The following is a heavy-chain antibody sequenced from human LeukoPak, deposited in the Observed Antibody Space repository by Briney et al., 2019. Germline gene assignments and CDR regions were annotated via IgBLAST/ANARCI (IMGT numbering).Heavy chain of an antibody. CDR2: IFHSGSS. D-gene: IGHD6-13*01. Sequence: PSGTLFLTCAVSGGSISRSNWWSWVRQPPGKGLEWIGEIFHSGSSNYNPSLKSRVTISVDKSKNQFSLKLSSVTAADTAVYYCASSTAHSSSWSLDYWGQGTLVTVSS. V-gene: IGHV4-4*02. CDR3: ASSTAHSSSWSLDY. J-gene: IGHJ4*02. CDR1: GGSISRSNW.